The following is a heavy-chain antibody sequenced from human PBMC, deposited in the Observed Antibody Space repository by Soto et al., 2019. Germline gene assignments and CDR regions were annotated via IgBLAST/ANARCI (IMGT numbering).Heavy chain of an antibody. CDR1: GGSFRCYY. J-gene: IGHJ6*02. Sequence: SETLLLPCAVYGGSFRCYYWGWIRQPSGKGLGLIVEIKCWERINYKRSLKNGVTISVDTSKNQFSLKLSSLTASDTAVYYCPRGGRKYGFWSGPPPEGMGEWGQGTTVTVPS. V-gene: IGHV4-34*01. CDR2: IKCWERI. CDR3: PRGGRKYGFWSGPPPEGMGE. D-gene: IGHD3-3*01.